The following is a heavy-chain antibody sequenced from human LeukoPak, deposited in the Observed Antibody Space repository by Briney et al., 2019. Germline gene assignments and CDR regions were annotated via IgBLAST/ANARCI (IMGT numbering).Heavy chain of an antibody. CDR3: GAFGYEAGIDL. CDR2: ISPRGTET. J-gene: IGHJ4*02. CDR1: EFVFRSLW. D-gene: IGHD2-2*01. Sequence: GGSLRLSCGASEFVFRSLWMTWVRQSPGNGLEWVANISPRGTETYYVDPFKGRFTISRDNARNLLFLQMNTLRADDTAVYFCGAFGYEAGIDLWGQGTLVAVSS. V-gene: IGHV3-7*01.